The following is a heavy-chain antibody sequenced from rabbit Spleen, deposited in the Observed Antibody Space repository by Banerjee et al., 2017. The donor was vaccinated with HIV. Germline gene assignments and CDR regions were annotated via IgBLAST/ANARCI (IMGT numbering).Heavy chain of an antibody. CDR1: GFSFSNKAV. V-gene: IGHV1S40*01. D-gene: IGHD8-1*01. CDR3: ARDGTGGSYFAL. Sequence: QSLEESGGGLVRPEGSLKLSCTASGFSFSNKAVMCWVRQAPGKGLEWIACIDSGSSGFTYFASWAKGRFTISRASSTTVFLQMTSLTAADTATYFCARDGTGGSYFALWGQGTLVTVS. CDR2: IDSGSSGFT. J-gene: IGHJ3*01.